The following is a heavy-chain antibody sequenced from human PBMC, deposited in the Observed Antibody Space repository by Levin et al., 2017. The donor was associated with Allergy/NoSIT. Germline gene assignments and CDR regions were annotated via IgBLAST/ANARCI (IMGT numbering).Heavy chain of an antibody. V-gene: IGHV4-39*01. D-gene: IGHD1-26*01. Sequence: SETLSLTCTVSGGSISSSSYYWGWIRQPPGKGLEWIGSIYYSGSTYYNPSLKSRVTISVDTSKNQFSLKLNSVTAADTAVYYCANSFVATTGEYYFDYWVQGTLVTVSS. CDR3: ANSFVATTGEYYFDY. CDR1: GGSISSSSYY. CDR2: IYYSGST. J-gene: IGHJ4*02.